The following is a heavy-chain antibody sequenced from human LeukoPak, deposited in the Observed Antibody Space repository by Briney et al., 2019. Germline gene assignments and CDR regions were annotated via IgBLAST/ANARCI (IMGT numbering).Heavy chain of an antibody. CDR2: ISGGGGGT. CDR1: GFTFTSYA. CDR3: AAQWELLRVFDY. J-gene: IGHJ4*02. Sequence: GGSLRLSCATSGFTFTSYAMSWVRQAPGKGLEWVSSISGGGGGTYYADSVKGRCTISRDNSKNTPYLQMNSLRVEDTAVYYCAAQWELLRVFDYWGQGTLVTVSS. D-gene: IGHD1-26*01. V-gene: IGHV3-23*01.